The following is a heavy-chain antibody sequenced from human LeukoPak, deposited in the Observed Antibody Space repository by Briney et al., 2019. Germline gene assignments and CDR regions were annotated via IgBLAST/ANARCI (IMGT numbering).Heavy chain of an antibody. D-gene: IGHD2-15*01. CDR1: GFTFSSYA. CDR2: ISGSGIT. J-gene: IGHJ4*02. CDR3: ANSAGGFDY. Sequence: PGGSLRLSCAASGFTFSSYAMSWVRQAPGKGLEWVSAISGSGITYYADSVKGRLTISRDNSKNTLYLQMNSLRAEDTAVYYCANSAGGFDYWGQGTLVTVSS. V-gene: IGHV3-23*01.